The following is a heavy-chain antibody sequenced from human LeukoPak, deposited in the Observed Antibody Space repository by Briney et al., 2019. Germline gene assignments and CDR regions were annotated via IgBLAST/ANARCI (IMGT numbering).Heavy chain of an antibody. D-gene: IGHD2-2*01. CDR1: GFTFSNYR. Sequence: PGGSLRLSCAASGFTFSNYRMNWVRQAPGKGLEWVANIKQDGSEKYFVDSVKGRFTISRDNAKNSLYLQMNGLRAEDTAVYYCARDKVDIVVVPARESDFNYYYFMDVWGKGTTVTVSS. CDR2: IKQDGSEK. CDR3: ARDKVDIVVVPARESDFNYYYFMDV. V-gene: IGHV3-7*01. J-gene: IGHJ6*03.